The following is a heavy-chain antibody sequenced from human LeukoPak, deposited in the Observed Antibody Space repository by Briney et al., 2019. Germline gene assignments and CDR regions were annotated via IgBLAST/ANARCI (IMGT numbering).Heavy chain of an antibody. CDR1: GFTFTSSA. CDR3: AASPDYYDSSGYSYYFDY. V-gene: IGHV1-58*01. D-gene: IGHD3-22*01. J-gene: IGHJ4*02. CDR2: IVVGSGNT. Sequence: GTSVKVSCKASGFTFTSSAVQCVRQARGQRLEWIGWIVVGSGNTNYAQKFQERVTITRDMSTSTAYMELSSLRSEDTAVYYCAASPDYYDSSGYSYYFDYWGQGTLVTVSS.